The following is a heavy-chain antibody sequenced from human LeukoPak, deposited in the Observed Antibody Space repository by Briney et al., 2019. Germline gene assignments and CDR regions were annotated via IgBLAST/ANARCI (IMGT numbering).Heavy chain of an antibody. CDR3: AATNRNGGLFDY. J-gene: IGHJ4*02. CDR1: GFTFTSSA. Sequence: SVTVSCKASGFTFTSSAVQWVRQASGKRLEGIGWIVVGSGNTNYAQKFQERVTITRDMSTSTAYMELSSLRSEDTAVYYCAATNRNGGLFDYWGQGTLVTVSS. V-gene: IGHV1-58*01. CDR2: IVVGSGNT. D-gene: IGHD2-8*01.